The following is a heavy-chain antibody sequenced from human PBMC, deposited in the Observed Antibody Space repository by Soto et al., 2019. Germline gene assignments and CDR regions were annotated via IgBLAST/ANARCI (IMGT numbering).Heavy chain of an antibody. V-gene: IGHV4-59*01. CDR2: IYYSGNT. J-gene: IGHJ4*02. CDR1: GGSISTSY. CDR3: ARDDDYAALGY. Sequence: ETLSLTCTVSGGSISTSYWSWLRQPPEKGLEWIGYIYYSGNTNYNPSLKSRVSISVDTSKSQFSLKLSSVTAADTAVYYCARDDDYAALGYWGPGTLVTVSS. D-gene: IGHD4-17*01.